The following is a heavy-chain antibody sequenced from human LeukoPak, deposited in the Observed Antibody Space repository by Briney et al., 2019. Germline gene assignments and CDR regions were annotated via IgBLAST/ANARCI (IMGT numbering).Heavy chain of an antibody. Sequence: SETLSLTCTVSGGSISSYYWSWIRQPPGKGLEWIGSIYYSGSTYYNPSLKSRVTISVDTSKNQFSLKLSSVTAADTAVYYCARDVAVAGTSAFDIWGQGTMVTVSS. V-gene: IGHV4-39*01. J-gene: IGHJ3*02. CDR2: IYYSGST. CDR3: ARDVAVAGTSAFDI. CDR1: GGSISSYY. D-gene: IGHD6-19*01.